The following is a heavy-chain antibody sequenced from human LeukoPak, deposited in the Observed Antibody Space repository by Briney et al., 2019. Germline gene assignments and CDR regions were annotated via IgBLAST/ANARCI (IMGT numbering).Heavy chain of an antibody. V-gene: IGHV3-21*01. D-gene: IGHD1-14*01. CDR3: ATGVEPGYFQH. CDR1: GFTFSSYS. Sequence: PGGSLRLSCAASGFTFSSYSINWVRQAPGKGLEWVSSISSSSSYIYYADSVKGRFTISRDNAKNSLYLQMNSLRAEDTAVYYCATGVEPGYFQHWGQGTLVTVSS. J-gene: IGHJ1*01. CDR2: ISSSSSYI.